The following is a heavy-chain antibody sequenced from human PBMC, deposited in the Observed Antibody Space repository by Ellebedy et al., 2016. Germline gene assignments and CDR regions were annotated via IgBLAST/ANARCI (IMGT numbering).Heavy chain of an antibody. CDR3: ARVRGGIYYFDY. D-gene: IGHD2-15*01. V-gene: IGHV3-23*01. CDR1: GFTFSSYA. J-gene: IGHJ4*02. Sequence: GGSLRLSXAASGFTFSSYAMSWVRQAPGKGLEWVSAISGSGGSTYYADSVKGRFTISRDNSKNTLYLQMNSLRAEDTAVYYCARVRGGIYYFDYWGQGTLVTVSS. CDR2: ISGSGGST.